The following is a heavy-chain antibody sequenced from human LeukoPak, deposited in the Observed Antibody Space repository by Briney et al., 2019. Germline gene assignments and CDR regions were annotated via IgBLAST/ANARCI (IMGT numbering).Heavy chain of an antibody. CDR1: GYSFTSYW. V-gene: IGHV5-51*01. J-gene: IGHJ4*02. CDR3: ARRTAAGYYFDY. Sequence: GEALKISCKGSGYSFTSYWIGWVRQMPGQGLEWMGIIHPGDSDTRYSPSFQGQVPISADKSISTAYLQWSSLKASDTAMYYCARRTAAGYYFDYWGQGTLVTVSS. D-gene: IGHD6-13*01. CDR2: IHPGDSDT.